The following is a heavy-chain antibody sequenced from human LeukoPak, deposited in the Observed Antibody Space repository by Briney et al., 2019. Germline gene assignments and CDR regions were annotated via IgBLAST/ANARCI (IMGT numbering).Heavy chain of an antibody. CDR3: ARDSSGWYSDY. J-gene: IGHJ4*02. D-gene: IGHD6-19*01. CDR1: GFTVSSNY. V-gene: IGHV3-53*05. CDR2: IYSGGST. Sequence: TGGSLRLSCAASGFTVSSNYMSWVRQAPGKGLEWVSVIYSGGSTYYADSVKGRFTISRDNSKNTLYLQMNSLRAEDTAVYYCARDSSGWYSDYWGQGTLVTVSS.